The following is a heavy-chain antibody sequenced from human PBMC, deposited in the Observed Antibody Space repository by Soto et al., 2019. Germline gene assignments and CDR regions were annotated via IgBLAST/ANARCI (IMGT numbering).Heavy chain of an antibody. J-gene: IGHJ3*02. Sequence: QVQLVESGGGVVQPGRSLRLSCAASRFTFSSYGMHWVRQAPGKGLEWVALIWYGGSTKFYADSVTGRFTISRDNSNNTLHLQMNSLRAEDTAVYYCARDLAYCSDDSCYAGLVGFEIWGQGTMVTVSS. D-gene: IGHD2-15*01. CDR1: RFTFSSYG. CDR3: ARDLAYCSDDSCYAGLVGFEI. CDR2: IWYGGSTK. V-gene: IGHV3-33*01.